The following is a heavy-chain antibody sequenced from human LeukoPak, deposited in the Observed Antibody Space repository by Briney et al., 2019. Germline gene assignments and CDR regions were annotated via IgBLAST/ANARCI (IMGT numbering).Heavy chain of an antibody. CDR1: GGSFSGYY. J-gene: IGHJ4*02. Sequence: SETLSLTCTVYGGSFSGYYWSWIRQPPGKGLGWIGEINHSGSTNYNPSLKSRVTISVDTSKNQFSLKLSSVTAADTAVYYCARENVVVPASLDYWGQGTLVTVSS. D-gene: IGHD2-2*01. CDR2: INHSGST. V-gene: IGHV4-34*01. CDR3: ARENVVVPASLDY.